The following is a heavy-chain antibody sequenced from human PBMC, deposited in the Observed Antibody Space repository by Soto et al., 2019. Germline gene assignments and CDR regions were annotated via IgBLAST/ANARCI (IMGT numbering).Heavy chain of an antibody. CDR1: GGTFSSYA. Sequence: SVKVSCKASGGTFSSYAISWVRQAPGQGLEWMGGIIPIFGTANYAQKFQGRVTITADESTSTAYMELSSLRSEDTAVYYCARGTRSVVVVAATYFDYWGQGTLVTVS. CDR3: ARGTRSVVVVAATYFDY. D-gene: IGHD2-15*01. V-gene: IGHV1-69*13. CDR2: IIPIFGTA. J-gene: IGHJ4*02.